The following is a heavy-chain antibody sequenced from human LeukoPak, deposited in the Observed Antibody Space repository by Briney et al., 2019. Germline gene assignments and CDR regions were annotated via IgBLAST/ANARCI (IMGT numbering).Heavy chain of an antibody. CDR1: GFTFSSYS. V-gene: IGHV3-21*01. CDR3: ARDMVRGVTTTVNWFDP. Sequence: GGSLRLSCAASGFTFSSYSMNWVRQAPGKGLEWVSSISSSSSYIYYADSVKGRFTISSDNAKNSLYLQMNSLRAEDTAVYYCARDMVRGVTTTVNWFDPWGQGTLVTVSS. D-gene: IGHD3-10*01. CDR2: ISSSSSYI. J-gene: IGHJ5*02.